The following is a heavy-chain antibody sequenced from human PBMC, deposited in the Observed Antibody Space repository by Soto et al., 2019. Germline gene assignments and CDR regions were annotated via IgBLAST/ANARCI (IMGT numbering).Heavy chain of an antibody. CDR3: ARGSNRISGYYY. V-gene: IGHV4-34*01. J-gene: IGHJ4*02. D-gene: IGHD3-22*01. Sequence: SETLSLTCAVYGGSFSGYYWSWIRQPPGKGLEWIGEINHSGSTNYNPSLKSRVTISVDTSKNQFSLKLSSVTAADTAVYYCARGSNRISGYYYWGQGTLVTVSS. CDR2: INHSGST. CDR1: GGSFSGYY.